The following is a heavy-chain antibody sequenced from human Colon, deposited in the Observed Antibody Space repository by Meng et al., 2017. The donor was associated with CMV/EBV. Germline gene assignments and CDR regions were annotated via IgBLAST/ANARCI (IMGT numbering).Heavy chain of an antibody. V-gene: IGHV5-51*01. J-gene: IGHJ3*01. D-gene: IGHD3-10*01. Sequence: GGSLRLSCKVSGYRFTSYWIAWVRQMPGKGLEWMGMIHPDDSNTTYTPSLQGQVTTSADESISTAYLQWSSLKASDTAMYYCASPPGGYDAYDLWGQGTMVTVSS. CDR1: GYRFTSYW. CDR2: IHPDDSNT. CDR3: ASPPGGYDAYDL.